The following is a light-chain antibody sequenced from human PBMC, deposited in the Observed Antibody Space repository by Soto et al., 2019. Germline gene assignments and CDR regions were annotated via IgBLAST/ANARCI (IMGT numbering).Light chain of an antibody. CDR1: SSDVGGHHY. V-gene: IGLV2-14*01. CDR2: DVS. CDR3: SSYTTSSSYV. Sequence: QSVLTQPASVSESPGQAITISCTGPSSDVGGHHYVSWYQQYPGIAPKVMIYDVSNRPSGVSNRFSGSKSGNTASLTISGLQAEDEADYYCSSYTTSSSYVFGTGTKVTV. J-gene: IGLJ1*01.